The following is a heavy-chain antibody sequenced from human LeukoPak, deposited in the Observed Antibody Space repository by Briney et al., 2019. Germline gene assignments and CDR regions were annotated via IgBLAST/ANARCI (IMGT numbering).Heavy chain of an antibody. J-gene: IGHJ6*03. CDR2: IRYDGSNK. V-gene: IGHV3-30*02. CDR3: AKRSRGDRIYYYYYMDV. D-gene: IGHD4-17*01. Sequence: PGGSLRLSCAASGFTFSSYGMHWVRQAPGKGLEWVAFIRYDGSNKYYADSVKGRFTISRDNSKNTLYLQMNSLRAEDTAVYYCAKRSRGDRIYYYYYMDVWGKGTTVTVSS. CDR1: GFTFSSYG.